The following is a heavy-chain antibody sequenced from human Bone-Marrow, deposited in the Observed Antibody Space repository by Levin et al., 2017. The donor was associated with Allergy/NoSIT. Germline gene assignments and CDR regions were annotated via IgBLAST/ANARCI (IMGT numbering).Heavy chain of an antibody. Sequence: SETLSLTCTVSGGSVSSGSYYWSWIRQPPGKGLEWIGYIYYSGSTNYNPSLKSRVTISVDTSKNQFSLKLSSVTAADTAVYYCGRTSGYDYFDYWGQGTLVTVSS. CDR3: GRTSGYDYFDY. CDR1: GGSVSSGSYY. D-gene: IGHD5-12*01. V-gene: IGHV4-61*01. CDR2: IYYSGST. J-gene: IGHJ4*02.